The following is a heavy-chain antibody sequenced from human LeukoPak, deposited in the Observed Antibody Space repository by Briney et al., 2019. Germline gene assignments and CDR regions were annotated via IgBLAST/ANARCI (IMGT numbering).Heavy chain of an antibody. D-gene: IGHD5-18*01. CDR2: IRSKAYGGTT. J-gene: IGHJ4*02. V-gene: IGHV3-49*03. Sequence: GGSLRLSCTASGFTFGDYAMSLFRQAPGKGLEWVGFIRSKAYGGTTEYAASVKGRFTISRDDSKSIAYLQMNSLKTEDTAVYYCTRDIGIQLWFDYWGQGTLVTVSS. CDR3: TRDIGIQLWFDY. CDR1: GFTFGDYA.